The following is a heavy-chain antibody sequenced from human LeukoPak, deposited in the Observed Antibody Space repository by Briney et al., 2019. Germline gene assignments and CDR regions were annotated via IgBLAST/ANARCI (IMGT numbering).Heavy chain of an antibody. CDR3: ARVSGPGMNEYYHL. CDR1: GITFSGAW. Sequence: GGSLRLSCAASGITFSGAWMHWVRQAPGKGLVWVSRINDDGSFRRYANSVKGRFTISGDNAKNTLFLQMDSLRAEDTAVYYCARVSGPGMNEYYHLWGQGTLVTVSS. D-gene: IGHD3-10*01. J-gene: IGHJ1*01. V-gene: IGHV3-74*01. CDR2: INDDGSFR.